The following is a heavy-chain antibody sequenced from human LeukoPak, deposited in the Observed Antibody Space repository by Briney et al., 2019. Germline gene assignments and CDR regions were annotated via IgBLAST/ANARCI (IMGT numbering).Heavy chain of an antibody. V-gene: IGHV1-2*06. CDR1: GYTFTSYG. D-gene: IGHD5-18*01. J-gene: IGHJ4*02. CDR3: AREGMDTVTSY. Sequence: ASVKVSCKASGYTFTSYGISWVRQAPGQGLEWMGRINPNSGGTNYAQKFQGRVTMTRDTSISTLYMDLSRLTSDDTAVYYCAREGMDTVTSYWGQGTLVTVSS. CDR2: INPNSGGT.